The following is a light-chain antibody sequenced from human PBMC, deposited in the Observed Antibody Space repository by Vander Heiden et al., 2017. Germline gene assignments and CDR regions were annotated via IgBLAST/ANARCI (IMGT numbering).Light chain of an antibody. V-gene: IGLV2-14*03. CDR2: DVT. CDR3: NSYTSTSTLV. Sequence: QSALNQPASVSGSPGQSITISCTGTSKDIGGSKYVSLYQQHPGKVPELIIYDVTNRPSGVSDRFSGSKSGNTASLTISALQPEDEADYYCNSYTSTSTLVFGGGTKLTVL. CDR1: SKDIGGSKY. J-gene: IGLJ2*01.